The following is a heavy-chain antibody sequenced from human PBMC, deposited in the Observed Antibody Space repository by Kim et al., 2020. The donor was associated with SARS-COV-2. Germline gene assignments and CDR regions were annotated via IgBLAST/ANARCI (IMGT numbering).Heavy chain of an antibody. CDR1: GFTFSNYW. CDR3: ATFISFLSWAH. CDR2: IKHDGSEK. D-gene: IGHD3-16*02. J-gene: IGHJ4*02. Sequence: GGSLRLSCAASGFTFSNYWMSWVRQAPGKGLEWVANIKHDGSEKYYVDSVKGRFTISRDNAKNSLYLQMNSLRAEDTAVYYCATFISFLSWAHWGQGTLVTVSS. V-gene: IGHV3-7*01.